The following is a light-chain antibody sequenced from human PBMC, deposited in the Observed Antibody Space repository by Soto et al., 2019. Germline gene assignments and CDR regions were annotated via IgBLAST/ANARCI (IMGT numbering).Light chain of an antibody. CDR2: EVN. J-gene: IGLJ1*01. Sequence: QSVLTQPASVSGSPGQSITISCTGTSSDVGAYNYVSWYQQHPGKAPKLMIYEVNYRPSGVSSRFSGSKSGITASLTISGLQAEDEADYYCSSYASTSTAVFGSGTKVTVL. V-gene: IGLV2-14*01. CDR3: SSYASTSTAV. CDR1: SSDVGAYNY.